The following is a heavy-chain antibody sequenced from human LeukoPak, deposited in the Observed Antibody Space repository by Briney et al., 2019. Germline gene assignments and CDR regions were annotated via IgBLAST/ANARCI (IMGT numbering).Heavy chain of an antibody. Sequence: PSETLSLTCAVSGGSIRSYYWSWIRQPPGKGLDWIAYMYYSGSTNYNPSLKSRVSISVDTSKNQFSLKLTSVTAADTAVYYCARGGSIVGATPHDTFDIWGQGTMVTVSS. D-gene: IGHD1-26*01. CDR3: ARGGSIVGATPHDTFDI. CDR2: MYYSGST. CDR1: GGSIRSYY. J-gene: IGHJ3*02. V-gene: IGHV4-59*01.